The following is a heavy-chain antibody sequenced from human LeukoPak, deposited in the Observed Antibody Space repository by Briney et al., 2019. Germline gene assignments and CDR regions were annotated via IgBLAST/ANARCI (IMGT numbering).Heavy chain of an antibody. V-gene: IGHV1-8*02. J-gene: IGHJ5*02. CDR1: GYTFTSYD. D-gene: IGHD1-26*01. CDR2: MNPNSGNT. Sequence: ASVKVSCKASGYTFTSYDINWVRQATGQGLEWMGWMNPNSGNTGYAQKFQGRVTMTRDMSTSTVYMELSSLRSEDTAVYYCARSGSPTGNWFDPWGQGTLVTVSS. CDR3: ARSGSPTGNWFDP.